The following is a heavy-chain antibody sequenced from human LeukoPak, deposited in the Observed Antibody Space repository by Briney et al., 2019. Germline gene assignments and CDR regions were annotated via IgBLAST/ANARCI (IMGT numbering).Heavy chain of an antibody. V-gene: IGHV5-51*01. CDR2: IYPGDSDA. Sequence: GESLKISCKGSGYSFTNYWIGWVRQMPGKGLKWMGIIYPGDSDARDSPSVQGQVTISADMSISTAYLQWSSLKASDSAMYYCARHPFRPGGNTFPNWFDPWGQGTLVTVSS. J-gene: IGHJ5*02. D-gene: IGHD1-14*01. CDR1: GYSFTNYW. CDR3: ARHPFRPGGNTFPNWFDP.